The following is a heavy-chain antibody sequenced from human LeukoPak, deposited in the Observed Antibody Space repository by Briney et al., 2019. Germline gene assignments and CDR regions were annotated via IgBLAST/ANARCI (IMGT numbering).Heavy chain of an antibody. D-gene: IGHD3-16*01. CDR2: IIPIFGTA. CDR1: GGTFSSYA. Sequence: SVKLSCKASGGTFSSYAISWVRQAPGQGLEWMGGIIPIFGTANYAQKFQGRVTITADESTSTAYMELSSLRSEDTAVYYCARGEVVLYYFDYWGQGTLVTVSS. CDR3: ARGEVVLYYFDY. V-gene: IGHV1-69*01. J-gene: IGHJ4*02.